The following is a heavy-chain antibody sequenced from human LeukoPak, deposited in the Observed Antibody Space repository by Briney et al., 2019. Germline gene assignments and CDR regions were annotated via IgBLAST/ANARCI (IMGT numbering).Heavy chain of an antibody. CDR2: IGAAGDT. J-gene: IGHJ6*02. Sequence: LTGGSLRLSCAASGFTLSDYDMHWVRRGTGKGLEWVSAIGAAGDTYYQGSVKGRFTISRDEAKNFLYLQINSLRVEDTAVYYCTRDRHGMAVWGQGTTVTVSS. CDR1: GFTLSDYD. V-gene: IGHV3-13*01. CDR3: TRDRHGMAV.